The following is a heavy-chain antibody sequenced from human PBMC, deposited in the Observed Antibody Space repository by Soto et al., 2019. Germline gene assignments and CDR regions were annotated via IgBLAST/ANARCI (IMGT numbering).Heavy chain of an antibody. Sequence: PGGSLRLSCAASGFTFSSYAMHWVRQAPGKGLEWVAVISYDGSNKYYADSVKGRFTISRDNSKNTLYLQMNSLRAEDTAVYYCARDVTGYSYEIDYWGQGT. V-gene: IGHV3-30-3*01. CDR3: ARDVTGYSYEIDY. J-gene: IGHJ4*02. CDR2: ISYDGSNK. CDR1: GFTFSSYA. D-gene: IGHD5-18*01.